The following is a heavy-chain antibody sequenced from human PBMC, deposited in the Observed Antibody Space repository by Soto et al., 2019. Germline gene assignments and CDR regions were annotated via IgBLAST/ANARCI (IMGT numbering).Heavy chain of an antibody. CDR2: LYYSGNT. D-gene: IGHD2-15*01. Sequence: SETLSLTCTVSGGSISPVYWSWFRQPPVKGLEWIGYLYYSGNTNYNPSLKSRVTISVDASKNQVSLRLTSVTAADTAVYYCARVGGVAARTFDYWGQGTVVTVSS. J-gene: IGHJ4*02. CDR3: ARVGGVAARTFDY. V-gene: IGHV4-59*01. CDR1: GGSISPVY.